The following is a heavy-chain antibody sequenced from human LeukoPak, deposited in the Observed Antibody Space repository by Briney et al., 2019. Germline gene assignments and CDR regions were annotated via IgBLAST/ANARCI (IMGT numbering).Heavy chain of an antibody. CDR3: AKGYGAMVDY. CDR2: ISYDGRNK. J-gene: IGHJ4*02. Sequence: GGSLRLSCAASGFTFSSYGMHWVRQAPGKGLEWVAVISYDGRNKYDADSVKGRFTISRDNSKNTLYLQMNSLRAEDTAVYYCAKGYGAMVDYWGQGTQVTVSS. D-gene: IGHD2-2*01. CDR1: GFTFSSYG. V-gene: IGHV3-30*18.